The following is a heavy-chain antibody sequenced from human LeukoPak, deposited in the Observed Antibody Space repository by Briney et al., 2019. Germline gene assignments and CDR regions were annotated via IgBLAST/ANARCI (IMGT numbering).Heavy chain of an antibody. CDR1: GGSISSYY. CDR2: IYYSGST. Sequence: SETLSPTCTVSGGSISSYYWSWIRQPPGKGLEWIGYIYYSGSTNYNPSLKSRVTISVDTSKNQFSLKLSSVTAADTAVYYCVAHGMDVWGQGTTVTVSS. J-gene: IGHJ6*02. V-gene: IGHV4-59*08. CDR3: VAHGMDV.